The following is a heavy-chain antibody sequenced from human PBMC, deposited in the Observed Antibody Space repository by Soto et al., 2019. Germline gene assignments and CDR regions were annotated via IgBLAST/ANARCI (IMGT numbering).Heavy chain of an antibody. CDR3: ARVFSDSSSFFDP. J-gene: IGHJ5*02. Sequence: QVQLQESGPGLVKPSQTLSLTCTVSGGSISSGGYYWSWIRQHPGKGLEWIGYIYYSGRTNYNPPRKSRVTISVDTSKNQFSLKLNSVTAADTAVYYCARVFSDSSSFFDPWGQGTLVTVSS. D-gene: IGHD6-13*01. CDR1: GGSISSGGYY. V-gene: IGHV4-31*03. CDR2: IYYSGRT.